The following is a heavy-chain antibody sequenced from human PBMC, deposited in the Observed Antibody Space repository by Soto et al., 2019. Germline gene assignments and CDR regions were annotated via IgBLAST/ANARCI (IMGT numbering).Heavy chain of an antibody. V-gene: IGHV3-64D*06. Sequence: GGSLRLSCSASGFTFSIYAMHWVRQAPGKGLEYVSSISTNGGSTDYADSVKGRFTISRDNSKNTVYLQMSCLRVEDTAVYYCVKGEYYYDSSGYYPFDYWGQGTLVTVS. J-gene: IGHJ4*02. CDR3: VKGEYYYDSSGYYPFDY. CDR2: ISTNGGST. D-gene: IGHD3-22*01. CDR1: GFTFSIYA.